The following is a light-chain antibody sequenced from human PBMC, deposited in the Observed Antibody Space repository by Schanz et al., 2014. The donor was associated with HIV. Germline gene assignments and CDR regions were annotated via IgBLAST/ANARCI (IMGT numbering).Light chain of an antibody. CDR2: GDD. CDR1: SSNIGAGYA. J-gene: IGLJ3*02. Sequence: QSVLTQPPSVSGAPGQRVTISCTGSSSNIGAGYAVHRYQQLPGAAPRLLIYGDDSRPSGVPDRFSGSKSGNTASLTISGLQAEDEADYYCSSYTNINSWVFGGGTKLTVL. CDR3: SSYTNINSWV. V-gene: IGLV1-40*01.